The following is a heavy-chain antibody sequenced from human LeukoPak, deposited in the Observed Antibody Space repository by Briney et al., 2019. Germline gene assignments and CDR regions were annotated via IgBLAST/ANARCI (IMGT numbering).Heavy chain of an antibody. CDR3: AELGITMIGGV. Sequence: PGGSLRLSFAASGITFSSYVMSWVRQAPGKGLEWVANIKQDGSEKYYVDSVKGRFTISRDNAKNSLYLQMNSLRAEDTAVYYCAELGITMIGGVWGKGTTVTISS. CDR1: GITFSSYV. CDR2: IKQDGSEK. J-gene: IGHJ6*04. V-gene: IGHV3-7*01. D-gene: IGHD3-10*02.